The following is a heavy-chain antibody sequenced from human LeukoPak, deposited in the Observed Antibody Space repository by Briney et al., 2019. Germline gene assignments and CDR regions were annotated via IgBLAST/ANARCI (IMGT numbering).Heavy chain of an antibody. D-gene: IGHD3-22*01. V-gene: IGHV4-39*07. CDR1: GGSISSSSYY. J-gene: IGHJ5*02. Sequence: SETLSLTCTVSGGSISSSSYYWGWIRQPPGKGLEWIGSIYYSGSTYYNPSLKSRVTISVDTSKNQFSLKLSSVTAADTAVHYCARSPRRHYYDSSGYYRVGWFDPWGQGTLVTVSS. CDR2: IYYSGST. CDR3: ARSPRRHYYDSSGYYRVGWFDP.